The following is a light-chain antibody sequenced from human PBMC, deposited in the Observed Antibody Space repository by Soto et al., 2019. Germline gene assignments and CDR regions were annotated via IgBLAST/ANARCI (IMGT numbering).Light chain of an antibody. CDR3: CSHAGSHVI. Sequence: QSALTQPASVSGSPGQSITISWTGTTSDVGTYKFVSWYQQHPGIAPKLMIYEVSERPSGVSNRFSGSKSGNTASLTISGLQAEDEADYYCCSHAGSHVIFGGGTKVTVL. CDR2: EVS. V-gene: IGLV2-23*02. J-gene: IGLJ2*01. CDR1: TSDVGTYKF.